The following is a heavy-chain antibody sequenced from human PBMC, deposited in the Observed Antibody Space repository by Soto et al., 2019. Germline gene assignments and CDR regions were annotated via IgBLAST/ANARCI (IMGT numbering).Heavy chain of an antibody. V-gene: IGHV3-74*01. J-gene: IGHJ6*02. Sequence: EAQLVESGGGLVQPGGSLRVSCAASGFDFSTYWIHWVRQAPGKGLEWVSRIDDDGSSTRYADSVKGRFTISRDNAKNTVYLEMNSLRDEDTAVYHCARRLELPLGASLYYYGMDVWGQGTTVTVSS. D-gene: IGHD1-7*01. CDR3: ARRLELPLGASLYYYGMDV. CDR2: IDDDGSST. CDR1: GFDFSTYW.